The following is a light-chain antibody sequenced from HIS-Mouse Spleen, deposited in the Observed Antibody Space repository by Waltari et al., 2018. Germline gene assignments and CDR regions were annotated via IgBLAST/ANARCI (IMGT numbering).Light chain of an antibody. V-gene: IGLV1-47*01. CDR2: RNN. CDR1: SSNIGSNY. J-gene: IGLJ3*02. Sequence: QSVLTQPPSASGTPGQRVTISCSGSSSNIGSNYVYWYQQLPGTAPQLLIYRNNPRPSGVPDRVSVSRSGTSAALAISGLRSDDEADYYCAAWDDSLSGWVFGGGTKLTVL. CDR3: AAWDDSLSGWV.